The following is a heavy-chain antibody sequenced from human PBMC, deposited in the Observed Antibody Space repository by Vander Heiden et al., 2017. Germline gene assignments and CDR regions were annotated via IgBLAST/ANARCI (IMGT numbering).Heavy chain of an antibody. J-gene: IGHJ1*01. D-gene: IGHD6-13*01. CDR1: GFTFSSYA. V-gene: IGHV3-23*01. CDR2: ISGSGGST. CDR3: ATYSSSWSLKH. Sequence: EMKLLESGGGLVQRGGSAGPSCAAYGFTFSSYAMSWVRQAPGKGLEWFSAISGSGGSTYYADSVKVRFTISRDNSKNTLYLQMNSLRAEDTAVYYCATYSSSWSLKHWGQGTLVTVSS.